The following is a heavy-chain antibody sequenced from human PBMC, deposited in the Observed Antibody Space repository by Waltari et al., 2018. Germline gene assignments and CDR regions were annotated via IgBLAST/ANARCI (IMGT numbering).Heavy chain of an antibody. V-gene: IGHV4-34*01. CDR3: ARGPLFNNWNIPSPLYYFDY. J-gene: IGHJ4*02. D-gene: IGHD1-20*01. CDR2: INHSGST. Sequence: QVQLQQWGAGLLKPSETLSLTCAVYGGSFSGYYWSWIRQPPGKGLEWIGEINHSGSTNYNPSLKSRVTISVDTSKNQFSLKLSSVTAADTAVYYCARGPLFNNWNIPSPLYYFDYWGQGTLVTVSS. CDR1: GGSFSGYY.